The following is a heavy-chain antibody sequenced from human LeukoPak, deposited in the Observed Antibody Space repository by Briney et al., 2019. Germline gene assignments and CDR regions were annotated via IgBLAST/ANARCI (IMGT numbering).Heavy chain of an antibody. V-gene: IGHV3-7*01. J-gene: IGHJ4*02. D-gene: IGHD3-3*01. CDR3: AREADYDFLSGYYSPFDH. CDR2: IKGDESDD. Sequence: GGSLRLSCAASGFSFTRYWMTWVRQAPGKGLEWVANIKGDESDDHYVASVRGRFNISRDNAKRSLYLQMNNLRAEDTVVYYCAREADYDFLSGYYSPFDHWGQGVLVIVSS. CDR1: GFSFTRYW.